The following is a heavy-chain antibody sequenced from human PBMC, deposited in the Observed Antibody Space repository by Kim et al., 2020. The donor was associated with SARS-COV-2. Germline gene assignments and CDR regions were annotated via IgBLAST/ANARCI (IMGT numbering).Heavy chain of an antibody. CDR2: ISAYNGNT. D-gene: IGHD6-13*01. CDR1: GYTFTSYG. V-gene: IGHV1-18*01. Sequence: ASVKVSCKASGYTFTSYGISWVRQAPGQGLEWMGWISAYNGNTNYAQKLQGRVTITTDTSTSTAYMELRSLRSDDTAVYYCARHWVGMATTVLDYWGQGTLVTVSS. CDR3: ARHWVGMATTVLDY. J-gene: IGHJ4*02.